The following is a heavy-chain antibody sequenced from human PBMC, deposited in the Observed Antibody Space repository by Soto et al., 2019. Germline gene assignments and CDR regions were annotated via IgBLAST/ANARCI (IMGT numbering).Heavy chain of an antibody. D-gene: IGHD6-19*01. CDR2: ITGGGVDT. CDR3: AKGRDSGWYYFDY. Sequence: GGSLRLSCATSGFTFGNYAMSWVRQAPGKGLEWVSSITGGGVDTYYADSVKGRFTISRDKSKNTLYLQMNSLRAEDTALYYCAKGRDSGWYYFDYWGQGTLVTVSS. V-gene: IGHV3-23*01. J-gene: IGHJ4*02. CDR1: GFTFGNYA.